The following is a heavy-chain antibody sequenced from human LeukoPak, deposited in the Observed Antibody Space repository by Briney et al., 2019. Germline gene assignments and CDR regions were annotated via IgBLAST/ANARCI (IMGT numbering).Heavy chain of an antibody. J-gene: IGHJ3*02. CDR3: ARPLVYGEFAFDI. D-gene: IGHD5/OR15-5a*01. Sequence: PGGSLRLSCAASGFTVSSNYMSWVRQAPGKGLEWVSVIYSGGSTYYADSVKGRFTISRDNSKNTLFLQMSSLRAEDTAVYYCARPLVYGEFAFDIWGQGTMVTVSS. CDR1: GFTVSSNY. V-gene: IGHV3-53*01. CDR2: IYSGGST.